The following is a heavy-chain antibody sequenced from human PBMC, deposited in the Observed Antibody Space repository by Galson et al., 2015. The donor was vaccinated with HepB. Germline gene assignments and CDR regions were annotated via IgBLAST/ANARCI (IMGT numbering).Heavy chain of an antibody. Sequence: SLRLSCAASGFSFHNYAMHWVRQVPGKGLEWVSGIDWNDGYLGSADSVKGRFTISRDNAKNSLYLQMNSLRAEDTALYYCAKDGYADYERYFQHWGQGTLVTVSS. V-gene: IGHV3-9*01. J-gene: IGHJ1*01. CDR2: IDWNDGYL. D-gene: IGHD4-17*01. CDR1: GFSFHNYA. CDR3: AKDGYADYERYFQH.